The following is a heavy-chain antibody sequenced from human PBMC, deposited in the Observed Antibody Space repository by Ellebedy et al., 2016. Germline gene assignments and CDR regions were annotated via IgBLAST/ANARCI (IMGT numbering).Heavy chain of an antibody. D-gene: IGHD3-22*01. CDR1: GFPFSSYS. V-gene: IGHV3-30-3*01. J-gene: IGHJ4*02. CDR3: ARAEGYFETRGYWEDY. Sequence: GGSLRLSXAASGFPFSSYSMHWVRQAPGKGLEWVAVISYDGTIKYYADSVKGRFTISRDNSKNTLYLQMSSLRADDTAVYYCARAEGYFETRGYWEDYWGQGTLVTVSA. CDR2: ISYDGTIK.